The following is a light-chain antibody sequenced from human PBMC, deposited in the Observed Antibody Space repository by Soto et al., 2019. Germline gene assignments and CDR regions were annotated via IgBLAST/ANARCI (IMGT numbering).Light chain of an antibody. CDR2: GAS. CDR3: QQYNNWPIT. J-gene: IGKJ5*01. CDR1: QSFSNN. V-gene: IGKV3-15*01. Sequence: EIVMTQSPATLSVSPGERATLSCRASQSFSNNLAWYQQKPGQAPRLLIYGASTRATGLPGRFSGSGSGTEFTLTISSLQSEDFAVYYCQQYNNWPITFGQGTRLEIK.